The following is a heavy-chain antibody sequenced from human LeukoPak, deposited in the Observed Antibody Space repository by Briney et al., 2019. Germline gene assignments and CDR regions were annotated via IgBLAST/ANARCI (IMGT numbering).Heavy chain of an antibody. J-gene: IGHJ3*02. CDR1: GYTFTSYG. V-gene: IGHV1-18*04. CDR2: ISAYNGNT. CDR3: ARDAIAVAENDAFDI. D-gene: IGHD6-19*01. Sequence: GASVKVSCKASGYTFTSYGISWVRQAPGQGLEWMGWISAYNGNTNYAQKLQGRVTMTTDTSTSTAYMELRSLRSDDTAVYYCARDAIAVAENDAFDIWGQGTMVTVSS.